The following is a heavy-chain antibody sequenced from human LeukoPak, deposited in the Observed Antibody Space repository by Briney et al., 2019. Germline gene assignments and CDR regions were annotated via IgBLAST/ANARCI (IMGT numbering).Heavy chain of an antibody. V-gene: IGHV4-34*01. J-gene: IGHJ4*02. CDR3: ARGGKSTTSCYAPY. CDR1: GGSSSGYY. CDR2: INHSGST. Sequence: SETLSLTCAVYGGSSSGYYWSWIRQPPGKGLEWIGEINHSGSTNYNPSLKSRVTISVDTSKNQFSLKLSSVTAADTAVYYCARGGKSTTSCYAPYWGQGTLVTVSS. D-gene: IGHD2-2*01.